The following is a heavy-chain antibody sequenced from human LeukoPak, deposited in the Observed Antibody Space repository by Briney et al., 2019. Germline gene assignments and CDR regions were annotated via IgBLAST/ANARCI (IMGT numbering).Heavy chain of an antibody. Sequence: SETLSLTCTVSGGSISSYYWSWIRQPAGKGLEWIGRIYTSGSTNYNPSLKSRVTISVGTSKNQFSLKLSSVTAADTAVYYCARGNYYDSTTYYRAFDIWGQGTMVTVSS. V-gene: IGHV4-4*07. CDR3: ARGNYYDSTTYYRAFDI. J-gene: IGHJ3*02. CDR2: IYTSGST. D-gene: IGHD3-22*01. CDR1: GGSISSYY.